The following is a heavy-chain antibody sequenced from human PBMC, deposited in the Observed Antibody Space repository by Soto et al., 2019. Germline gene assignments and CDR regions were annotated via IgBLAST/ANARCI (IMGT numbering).Heavy chain of an antibody. J-gene: IGHJ3*02. CDR2: VFYSGNT. CDR1: GVSISTYY. Sequence: QVQLQESGPGLVKPSETLSLTCTVSGVSISTYYWTWIRQPPGKGLEWIGQVFYSGNTNYNPSLKSRVTISVDASRNQFSLRLSSVTAADTAMYYGASRDYIDAFDIWGQGTLVIVSS. D-gene: IGHD4-4*01. CDR3: ASRDYIDAFDI. V-gene: IGHV4-59*01.